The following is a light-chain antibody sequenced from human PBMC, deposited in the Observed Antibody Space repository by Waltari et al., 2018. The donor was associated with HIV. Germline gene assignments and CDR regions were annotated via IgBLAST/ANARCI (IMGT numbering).Light chain of an antibody. CDR3: SSYAGSAVV. CDR2: EVN. CDR1: SSDVGAYYY. Sequence: QSALTQPPSASGSRGQSVTISCTGTSSDVGAYYYVSWYQQYPGMAPKLIIYEVNKRPSGVPDRFSGSKSGNTASLTVSGLQAEDEADFYCSSYAGSAVVFGGGTKLTVL. V-gene: IGLV2-8*01. J-gene: IGLJ2*01.